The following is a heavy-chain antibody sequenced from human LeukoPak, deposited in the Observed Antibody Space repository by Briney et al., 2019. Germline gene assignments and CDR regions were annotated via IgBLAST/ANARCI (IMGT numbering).Heavy chain of an antibody. Sequence: GGSLRLSCVASGFTFSSYCMTWVRQAPGKGLEWVAVISYDGSNKYCADSVKGRFTISRDNSKNTLYLQMNSLRAEDTAVYYCARDPHPEGYYYYYMDVWGKGTTVTVSS. CDR1: GFTFSSYC. J-gene: IGHJ6*03. V-gene: IGHV3-30*03. CDR2: ISYDGSNK. CDR3: ARDPHPEGYYYYYMDV.